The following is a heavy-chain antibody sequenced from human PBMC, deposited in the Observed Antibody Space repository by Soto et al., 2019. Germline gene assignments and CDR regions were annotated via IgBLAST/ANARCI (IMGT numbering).Heavy chain of an antibody. V-gene: IGHV3-72*01. Sequence: PGGSLRLSCVACGFTFSDYYIDWVRQAPWKGLEWVARVKHRPKDFGTEYAASVTGRFIISRDDSQKSLFLQMNSLKAEDTAIYYCVRHALGWFAPWGQRTLVAVSS. D-gene: IGHD7-27*01. CDR3: VRHALGWFAP. CDR2: VKHRPKDFGT. CDR1: GFTFSDYY. J-gene: IGHJ5*02.